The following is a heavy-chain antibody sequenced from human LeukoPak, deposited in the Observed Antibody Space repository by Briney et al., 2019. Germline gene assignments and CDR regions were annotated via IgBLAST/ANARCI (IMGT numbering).Heavy chain of an antibody. J-gene: IGHJ4*02. V-gene: IGHV4-59*08. CDR1: AGSISTYY. D-gene: IGHD2-21*02. Sequence: NPSETLSLTCTVSAGSISTYYWSWIRQSPGKRLEWLGYVDYNGSTIYNPSVKSRVTISVDRSRNQFFLRLKSVTAADTAVYYCARQVFTGDWSYSLDYWGQGILVTVS. CDR3: ARQVFTGDWSYSLDY. CDR2: VDYNGST.